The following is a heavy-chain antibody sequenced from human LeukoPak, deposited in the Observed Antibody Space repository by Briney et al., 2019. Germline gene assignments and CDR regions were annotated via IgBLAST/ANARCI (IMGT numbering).Heavy chain of an antibody. V-gene: IGHV1-8*02. J-gene: IGHJ4*02. CDR2: MNPNSGNT. Sequence: ASVKVSCKASGYTFTSYDINWVRQAPGQGLEWMGWMNPNSGNTGYAQKFQGRVTMTRNTSISTAYMELSSLRPEDTAVYYCARGLLVGGSGSEHDYWGQGTLVTVSS. D-gene: IGHD3-10*01. CDR3: ARGLLVGGSGSEHDY. CDR1: GYTFTSYD.